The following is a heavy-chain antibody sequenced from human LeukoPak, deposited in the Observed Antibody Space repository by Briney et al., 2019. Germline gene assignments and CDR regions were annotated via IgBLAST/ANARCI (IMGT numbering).Heavy chain of an antibody. CDR2: IIPIFGTA. CDR3: ARGDMCYYYGMDV. CDR1: GGTFSSYA. V-gene: IGHV1-69*06. Sequence: SVKVSCKASGGTFSSYAISWVRQAPGQGLEWMGGIIPIFGTANYAQKFQGRVTITADKSTSTAYMEPSSLRSEDTAVYYCARGDMCYYYGMDVWGQGTTVTVSS. J-gene: IGHJ6*02.